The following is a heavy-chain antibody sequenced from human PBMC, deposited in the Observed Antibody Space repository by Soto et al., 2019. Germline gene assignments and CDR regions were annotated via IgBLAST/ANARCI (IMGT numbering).Heavy chain of an antibody. CDR1: GFTFSSYA. Sequence: GGSLRLSCAASGFTFSSYAMHWVRQAPGKGLEWVAVISYDGSNKYYADSVKGRFTISRDNSKNTLYLQMNSLRAEDTAVYYCARDRLQSGGDAFDIWGQGTMVTVSS. CDR2: ISYDGSNK. CDR3: ARDRLQSGGDAFDI. V-gene: IGHV3-30-3*01. J-gene: IGHJ3*02. D-gene: IGHD3-10*01.